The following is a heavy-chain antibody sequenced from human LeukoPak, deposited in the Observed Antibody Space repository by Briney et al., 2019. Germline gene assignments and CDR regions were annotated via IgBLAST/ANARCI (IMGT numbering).Heavy chain of an antibody. V-gene: IGHV3-7*01. J-gene: IGHJ4*02. Sequence: PGDSLRLSCAASGFTFTKYWMTWVRQAPGKGLEWVGNIKQDGSDKNYMDSVKGRFTISRDNTKNSLYLQMNSLRAEDTAVYYCARDRSSQQLVQDYWGQGTLVTVSS. D-gene: IGHD6-6*01. CDR3: ARDRSSQQLVQDY. CDR1: GFTFTKYW. CDR2: IKQDGSDK.